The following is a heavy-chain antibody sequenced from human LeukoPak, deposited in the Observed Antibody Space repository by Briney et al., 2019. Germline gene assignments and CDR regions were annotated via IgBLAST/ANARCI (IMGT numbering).Heavy chain of an antibody. V-gene: IGHV1-18*01. J-gene: IGHJ6*03. CDR1: GYTFTSYG. D-gene: IGHD3-10*01. Sequence: GASVKVSCKASGYTFTSYGISWVRQAPGQGLEWMGWISAYNGNTNYAQKFQGRVTITADKSTSTAYMELSSLRSEDTAVYYCARGYPRITMVRGHYYYYMDVWGKGTTVTVSS. CDR2: ISAYNGNT. CDR3: ARGYPRITMVRGHYYYYMDV.